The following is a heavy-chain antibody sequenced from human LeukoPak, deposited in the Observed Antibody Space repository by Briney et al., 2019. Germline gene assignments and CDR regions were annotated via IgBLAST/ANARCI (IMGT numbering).Heavy chain of an antibody. CDR1: GFTFSGSA. D-gene: IGHD5-18*01. CDR2: ITGNGATT. Sequence: GGSLRLPCVASGFTFSGSAMHWVRQAPGKGLEWVSGITGNGATTYYADSVKGRFTISRDNSRNTVYLQMNSLRAEDTAVYYCANDLGWIQLNLGRGQGTLVTVSS. V-gene: IGHV3-23*01. J-gene: IGHJ4*02. CDR3: ANDLGWIQLNLG.